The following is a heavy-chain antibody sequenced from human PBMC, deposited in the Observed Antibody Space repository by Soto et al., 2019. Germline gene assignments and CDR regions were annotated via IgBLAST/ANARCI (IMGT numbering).Heavy chain of an antibody. V-gene: IGHV4-59*01. CDR3: ARRYGGNFDY. CDR2: IYYSGST. D-gene: IGHD1-26*01. J-gene: IGHJ4*02. Sequence: PSETLSLTCTVSGGSISSYYWSWIRQPPGKGLEWIGYIYYSGSTNYNPSLKSRVTISVDTSKSQFSLKLSSVTAADTAVYYCARRYGGNFDYWGQGTQVTVSS. CDR1: GGSISSYY.